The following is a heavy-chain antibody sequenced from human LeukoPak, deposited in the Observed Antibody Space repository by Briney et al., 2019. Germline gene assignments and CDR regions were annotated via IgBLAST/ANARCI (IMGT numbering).Heavy chain of an antibody. J-gene: IGHJ4*02. V-gene: IGHV1-18*01. Sequence: ASVKVSCKASGYTFTSYGISWVRQAPGQGLEWMGWISAYNGNTNYAQKLQGRVTMTTDTSTSTAYMELRSLRSDDTAVYYCAKSGHYDSSGYYSHWGQGTLVTVSS. CDR3: AKSGHYDSSGYYSH. CDR2: ISAYNGNT. CDR1: GYTFTSYG. D-gene: IGHD3-22*01.